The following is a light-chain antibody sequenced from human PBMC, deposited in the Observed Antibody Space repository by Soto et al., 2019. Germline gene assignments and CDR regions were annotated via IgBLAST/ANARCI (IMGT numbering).Light chain of an antibody. Sequence: QSVLTQPASVSGSPGQSITISCTGTSSDVGAYNYVSWYQQHPGKAPKLMIYEVSNRPSGVSNRFSGSKSGNTASLTSSGLQAEDEGDYYCSSYTSGSTWVFGGGTKLTVL. V-gene: IGLV2-14*01. J-gene: IGLJ3*02. CDR3: SSYTSGSTWV. CDR2: EVS. CDR1: SSDVGAYNY.